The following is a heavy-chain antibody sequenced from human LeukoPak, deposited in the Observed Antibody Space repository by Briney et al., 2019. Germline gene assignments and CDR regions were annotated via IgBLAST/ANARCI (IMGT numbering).Heavy chain of an antibody. V-gene: IGHV4-4*09. D-gene: IGHD4-23*01. CDR2: IYTSGST. CDR3: ARQRWGRFDY. Sequence: SETLSLTCTVSGGSISSYYWSWIRQPPGKGLEWIGYIYTSGSTNYNPSLKSRVTISVDTSKNQFSLKLSSVTAADTAVYYCARQRWGRFDYWGQGALVSVSS. J-gene: IGHJ4*02. CDR1: GGSISSYY.